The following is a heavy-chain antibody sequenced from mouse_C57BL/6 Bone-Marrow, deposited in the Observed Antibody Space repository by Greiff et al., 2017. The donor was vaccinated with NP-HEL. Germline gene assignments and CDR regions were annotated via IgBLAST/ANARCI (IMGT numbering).Heavy chain of an antibody. J-gene: IGHJ4*01. V-gene: IGHV5-12*01. CDR3: ARPFLLRDYAMDY. CDR1: GFPFSDYY. D-gene: IGHD1-1*01. CDR2: ISNGGGST. Sequence: EVKLEESGGGLVQPGGSLKLSCAASGFPFSDYYMYWVRQTPEKRLEWVAYISNGGGSTYYPDTVKGRFTISRDNAKNTLYLQMSRLKSEDTAMYYCARPFLLRDYAMDYWGQGTSVTVSS.